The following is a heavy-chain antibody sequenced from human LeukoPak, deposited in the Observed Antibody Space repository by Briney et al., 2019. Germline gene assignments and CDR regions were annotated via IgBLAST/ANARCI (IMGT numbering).Heavy chain of an antibody. CDR1: GGSISSGSYY. CDR3: ARLLPGYGYYGSGSYSYFYYYMDV. V-gene: IGHV4-61*02. J-gene: IGHJ6*03. D-gene: IGHD3-10*01. CDR2: IYTSGST. Sequence: SETLSLTCTVSGGSISSGSYYWRWLRQPAGTGLEWIGRIYTSGSTNYNPSLKSRVTISVDTSKNQFSLKLSSVTAADTAVYYCARLLPGYGYYGSGSYSYFYYYMDVWGKGTTVTISS.